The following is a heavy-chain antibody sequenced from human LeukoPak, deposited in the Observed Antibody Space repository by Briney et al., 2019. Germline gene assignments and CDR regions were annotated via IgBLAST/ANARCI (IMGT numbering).Heavy chain of an antibody. Sequence: GGSLRLSCAASGFTFSSYAMHWVRQAPGKGLEWVAVISYDGSNKYYADSVKGRFTISRDNSKNTLHLQMNSLRAEDTAVYYCARDLYYYDSSGCLDYWGQGTLVTVSS. CDR2: ISYDGSNK. V-gene: IGHV3-30-3*01. J-gene: IGHJ4*02. CDR3: ARDLYYYDSSGCLDY. D-gene: IGHD3-22*01. CDR1: GFTFSSYA.